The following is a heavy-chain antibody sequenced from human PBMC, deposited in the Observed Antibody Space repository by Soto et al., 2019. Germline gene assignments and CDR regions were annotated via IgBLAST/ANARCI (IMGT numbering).Heavy chain of an antibody. Sequence: GASVKVSCKASGYTFTSYGISWVRQAPGQGLEWMGWISAYNGNTNYAQKLQGRVTMTTDTSTSTAYMELRSLRSDDTAVYYCARIFIDELVFGWFDPWGQGTQVTVS. CDR1: GYTFTSYG. J-gene: IGHJ5*02. V-gene: IGHV1-18*01. CDR3: ARIFIDELVFGWFDP. D-gene: IGHD3-3*01. CDR2: ISAYNGNT.